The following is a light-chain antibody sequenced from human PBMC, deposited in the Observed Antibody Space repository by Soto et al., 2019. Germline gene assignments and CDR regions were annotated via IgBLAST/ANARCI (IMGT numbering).Light chain of an antibody. CDR1: QSISSW. J-gene: IGKJ1*01. CDR3: QQYSTFPWT. Sequence: DTQMTQSPSTLSASVGDRVTITCRASQSISSWLAWYQQKPGKAPNLLIYKASNLESGVPSRFSGSGSGTEFTLTISCLQPDDFATYYCQQYSTFPWTFGQGTKVDIK. CDR2: KAS. V-gene: IGKV1-5*03.